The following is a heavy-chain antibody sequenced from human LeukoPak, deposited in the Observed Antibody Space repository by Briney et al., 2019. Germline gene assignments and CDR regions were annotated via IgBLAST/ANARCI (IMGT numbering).Heavy chain of an antibody. Sequence: GSLRLSCAASGFTFSSFNMNWVRQAPGKGLEWIGYIYYSGSTNYNPSLKSRVTISVDTFKNQFSLKLSSVTAADTAVYYCAREERLRNYYYYGMDVWGQGTTVTVSS. CDR1: GFTFSSFN. V-gene: IGHV4-59*12. CDR2: IYYSGST. CDR3: AREERLRNYYYYGMDV. J-gene: IGHJ6*02. D-gene: IGHD5-12*01.